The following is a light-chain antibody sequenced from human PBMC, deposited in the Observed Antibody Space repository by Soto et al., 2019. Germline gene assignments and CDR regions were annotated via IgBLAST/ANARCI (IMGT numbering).Light chain of an antibody. V-gene: IGLV2-14*01. J-gene: IGLJ3*02. CDR2: EVS. CDR3: TSYSRDRVLV. Sequence: QSVLTQPASVSGTLGQSITISCTGTSSDIGGYKYVSWYQPHPGKAPKLIIFEVSNRPSGVSDRFSGSNSGNTASLTISGLQAEDEADYYCTSYSRDRVLVFGGGTKVTVL. CDR1: SSDIGGYKY.